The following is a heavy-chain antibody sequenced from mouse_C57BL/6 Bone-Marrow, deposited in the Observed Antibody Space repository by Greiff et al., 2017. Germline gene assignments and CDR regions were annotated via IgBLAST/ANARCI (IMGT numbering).Heavy chain of an antibody. CDR2: IRNKANGYTT. V-gene: IGHV7-3*01. Sequence: EVMLVESGGGLVQPGGSLSFSCAASGFTFTDYYMSWVRQPPGTALEWLGFIRNKANGYTTEYSASVKGRFTISRDNSQSILYLQMNALRGEDSATYYCARYGVLGRYFDVWGTGTTVTVSS. CDR3: ARYGVLGRYFDV. CDR1: GFTFTDYY. J-gene: IGHJ1*03. D-gene: IGHD1-1*01.